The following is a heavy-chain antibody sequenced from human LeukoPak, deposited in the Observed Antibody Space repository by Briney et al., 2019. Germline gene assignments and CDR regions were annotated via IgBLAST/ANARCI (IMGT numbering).Heavy chain of an antibody. V-gene: IGHV3-7*01. CDR3: ARTPDGADY. CDR2: IKQDGTEI. D-gene: IGHD3-10*01. CDR1: GFTFNNYW. J-gene: IGHJ4*02. Sequence: GGSPRLSCAASGFTFNNYWMTWFRQAPGKGLEWVANIKQDGTEIFYVDSVRGRFIISRDNAENSLYLQMNSLRVEDTAVYYCARTPDGADYWGQGTLVTVSS.